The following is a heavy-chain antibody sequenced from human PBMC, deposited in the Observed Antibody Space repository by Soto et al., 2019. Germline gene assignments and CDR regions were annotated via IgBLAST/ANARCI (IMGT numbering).Heavy chain of an antibody. CDR2: ISAYNGNT. CDR1: GYTFTSYG. V-gene: IGHV1-18*01. CDR3: AREAAAGTLDY. Sequence: QVQLVQSGAEVKKPGASVKVSCKASGYTFTSYGISWLRQAPGQGLEWMGWISAYNGNTNHAQNLQGRVTVTTDTSTSTAYMELRSLRSADTAVYYCAREAAAGTLDYWGQGTLVTVSS. J-gene: IGHJ4*02. D-gene: IGHD6-13*01.